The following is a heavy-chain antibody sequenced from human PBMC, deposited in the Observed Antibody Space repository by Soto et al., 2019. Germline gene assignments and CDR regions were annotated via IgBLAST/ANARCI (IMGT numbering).Heavy chain of an antibody. CDR1: GYTFTSFY. V-gene: IGHV1-46*01. CDR2: INPSGGST. CDR3: ARAFGGGFWSGPPPSAGNWFDP. Sequence: ASVKVSCKASGYTFTSFYMHWVRQAPGQGLEWMGIINPSGGSTNYAQKVQGRVTMTRDTSTSTVYMELNSLRSEDTAVYYCARAFGGGFWSGPPPSAGNWFDPWGKGNMVTVYS. J-gene: IGHJ5*02. D-gene: IGHD3-3*01.